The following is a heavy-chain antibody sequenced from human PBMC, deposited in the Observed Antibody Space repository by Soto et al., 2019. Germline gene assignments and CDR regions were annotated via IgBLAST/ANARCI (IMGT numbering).Heavy chain of an antibody. J-gene: IGHJ4*02. D-gene: IGHD3-3*01. V-gene: IGHV4-59*01. CDR3: ARADFWSGYYAFEK. Sequence: ETLSLTCAVSGDSISNYYWNWIRQPPGRGLEWIGYFYYGGSANYNPSLNGRVTISVDTPKKQISLSLSSVTAADTAVYYCARADFWSGYYAFEKWGQGIRVTVSS. CDR1: GDSISNYY. CDR2: FYYGGSA.